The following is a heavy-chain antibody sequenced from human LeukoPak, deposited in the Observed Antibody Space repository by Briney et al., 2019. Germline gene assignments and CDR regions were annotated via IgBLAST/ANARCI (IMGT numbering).Heavy chain of an antibody. J-gene: IGHJ4*02. Sequence: GGSPRLSCAASGFTFSNAWMSRVRQAPGKGLEWIGRIKSKTAGGTTDYAAPVKGRFTISRDDSRNTLDLQMNSLKTEDTAIYYCTTRANDYDRTGFAYWGQGSLVTVSS. CDR3: TTRANDYDRTGFAY. CDR2: IKSKTAGGTT. V-gene: IGHV3-15*01. D-gene: IGHD3-22*01. CDR1: GFTFSNAW.